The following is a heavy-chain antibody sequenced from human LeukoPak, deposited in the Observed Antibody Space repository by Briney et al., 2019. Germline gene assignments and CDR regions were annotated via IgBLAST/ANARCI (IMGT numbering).Heavy chain of an antibody. V-gene: IGHV1-46*01. D-gene: IGHD1-26*01. Sequence: ASVKVSCKASGYTFTSYYVHWVRQAPGQGLEWMGIINPSGGSTSYAQKFQGRVTMTRDTSTSTVYMELSSLRSEDTAVYYCARGGSIVGATVIFDYWGQGTLVTVSS. CDR1: GYTFTSYY. CDR2: INPSGGST. CDR3: ARGGSIVGATVIFDY. J-gene: IGHJ4*02.